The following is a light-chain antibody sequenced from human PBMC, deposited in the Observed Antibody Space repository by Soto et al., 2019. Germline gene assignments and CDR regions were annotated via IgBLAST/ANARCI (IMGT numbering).Light chain of an antibody. Sequence: QSALTQPASVSGSPGQSITICCTGTSSDVGSHNLVSWYQQHPGRAPKLMIYEGTKRPSGVSNRFSGSKSGNTASLTISGLQAEDEADYYCCSYAGSSTYIFGSGTKVTVL. CDR1: SSDVGSHNL. V-gene: IGLV2-23*01. CDR3: CSYAGSSTYI. J-gene: IGLJ1*01. CDR2: EGT.